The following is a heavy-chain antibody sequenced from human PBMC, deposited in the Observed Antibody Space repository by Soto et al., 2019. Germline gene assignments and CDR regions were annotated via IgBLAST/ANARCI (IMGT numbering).Heavy chain of an antibody. CDR1: GFTFSSYE. CDR3: ARDALLWFGEGNYGMDV. J-gene: IGHJ6*02. V-gene: IGHV3-48*03. Sequence: PGGSLRLSCAASGFTFSSYEMNWVRQAPGKGLEWVSYISSSGSTIYYADSVKGRFTISRDNAKNSLYLQMNSLRAEDTAVYYCARDALLWFGEGNYGMDVWGQGTTVTVSS. CDR2: ISSSGSTI. D-gene: IGHD3-10*01.